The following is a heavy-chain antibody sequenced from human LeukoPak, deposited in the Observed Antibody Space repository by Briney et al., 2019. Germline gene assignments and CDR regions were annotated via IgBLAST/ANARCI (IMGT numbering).Heavy chain of an antibody. CDR1: GGSFSGYY. V-gene: IGHV4-34*01. D-gene: IGHD6-19*01. CDR2: INHSGST. CDR3: ARGRWSSGWYDY. J-gene: IGHJ4*02. Sequence: PSETLSLTCAVYGGSFSGYYWSWIRQPPGKGLEWIGEINHSGSTNYNPSLKSRVTISVDTSKNRFSLKLSSVTAADTAVYYCARGRWSSGWYDYWGQGTLVTVSS.